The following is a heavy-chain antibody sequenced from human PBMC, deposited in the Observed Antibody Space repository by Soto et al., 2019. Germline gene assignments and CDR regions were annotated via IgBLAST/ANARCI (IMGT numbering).Heavy chain of an antibody. CDR3: ANSLPPSGPNWHSHFDH. Sequence: GGSLRLSCAASGFTFNNYAMSWVRQAPGKGLEWVSAISSRGDFTYFADSARGRFTISRDNSKSTVYLQMSSLRVEDTAVYYCANSLPPSGPNWHSHFDHWGPGTLVTVSS. CDR2: ISSRGDFT. D-gene: IGHD1-7*01. CDR1: GFTFNNYA. V-gene: IGHV3-23*01. J-gene: IGHJ4*01.